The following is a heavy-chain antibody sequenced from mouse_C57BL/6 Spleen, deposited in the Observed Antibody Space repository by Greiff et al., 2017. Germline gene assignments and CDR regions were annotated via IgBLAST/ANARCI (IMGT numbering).Heavy chain of an antibody. CDR2: IHPNSGST. D-gene: IGHD1-1*01. Sequence: QVQLKQPGAELVKPGASVKLSCKASGYTFTSYWMHWVKQRPGQGLEWIGMIHPNSGSTNYNEKFKSKATLTVDKSSSTAYMQLSSLTSEDSAVYYCARSPLTTVVTPFDDWGQGTTLTVSS. J-gene: IGHJ2*01. CDR1: GYTFTSYW. CDR3: ARSPLTTVVTPFDD. V-gene: IGHV1-64*01.